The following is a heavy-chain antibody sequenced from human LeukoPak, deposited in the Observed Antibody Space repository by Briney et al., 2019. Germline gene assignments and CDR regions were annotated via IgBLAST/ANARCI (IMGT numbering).Heavy chain of an antibody. CDR1: GYSISSGYY. CDR2: IYHSGST. Sequence: PSETLSLTCTVSGYSISSGYYWGWIRQPPGKGLEWIGSIYHSGSTYYNPSLKSRVTISVDTSKNQFSLKLSSVTAADTAVYYCARDYSSSWALYNWFDPWGQGTLVTVSS. J-gene: IGHJ5*02. D-gene: IGHD6-13*01. V-gene: IGHV4-38-2*02. CDR3: ARDYSSSWALYNWFDP.